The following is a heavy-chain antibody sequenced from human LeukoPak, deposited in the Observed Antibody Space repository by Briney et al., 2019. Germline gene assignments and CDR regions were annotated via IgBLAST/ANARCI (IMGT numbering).Heavy chain of an antibody. V-gene: IGHV3-33*06. CDR1: GFTFSSYG. CDR2: IWYDGSNK. Sequence: GGSLRLSCAAPGFTFSSYGMHWVGQAPGKGLAWVAVIWYDGSNKYYADSVKGRFTISRDNSKNTLYLQMNSLRAEDTAVYYCAKDLVAGWFGGSVDFDYWGQGTLVTVSS. D-gene: IGHD3-10*01. J-gene: IGHJ4*02. CDR3: AKDLVAGWFGGSVDFDY.